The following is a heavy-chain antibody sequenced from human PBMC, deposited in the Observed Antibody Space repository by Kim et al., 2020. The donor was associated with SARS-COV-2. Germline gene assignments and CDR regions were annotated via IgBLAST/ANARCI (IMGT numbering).Heavy chain of an antibody. CDR1: GFAFSDYA. CDR3: AKARATTGARDFDL. J-gene: IGHJ4*02. CDR2: VGSSGETT. Sequence: GGSLRLSCAASGFAFSDYALIWVRQTPEKGLEWVAVVGSSGETTNYAASVKGRFTISRSNSRNTLYLQMYRLRVEDTGVYDCAKARATTGARDFDLWGRG. D-gene: IGHD1-1*01. V-gene: IGHV3-23*01.